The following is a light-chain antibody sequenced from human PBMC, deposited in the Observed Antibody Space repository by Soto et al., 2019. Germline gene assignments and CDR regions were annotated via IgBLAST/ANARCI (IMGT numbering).Light chain of an antibody. V-gene: IGLV1-40*01. CDR1: SSNIGAGYA. CDR2: DNN. J-gene: IGLJ2*01. Sequence: QPVLTQPPSVSGAPGQRITVSCTGSSSNIGAGYAVHWYQHLPGTAPKLLIFDNNNRPSGVPDRFSGSKSGTSASLAITGLQAEDEADYYCQSFDSGLSVVVFGGGTKLTVL. CDR3: QSFDSGLSVVV.